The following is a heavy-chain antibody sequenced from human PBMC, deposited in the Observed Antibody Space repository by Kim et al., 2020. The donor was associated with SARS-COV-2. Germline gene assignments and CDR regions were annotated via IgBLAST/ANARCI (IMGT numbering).Heavy chain of an antibody. J-gene: IGHJ3*02. D-gene: IGHD4-17*01. V-gene: IGHV4-59*01. CDR1: GGSISSYY. Sequence: SETLSLTCTVSGGSISSYYWSWIRQPPGKGLEWIGYIYYSGSTNYNPSLKSRVTISVDTSKNQFSLKLSSVTAADTAVYYCARDRAMVDYGDYQNAFDIWGQGTMVTVSS. CDR3: ARDRAMVDYGDYQNAFDI. CDR2: IYYSGST.